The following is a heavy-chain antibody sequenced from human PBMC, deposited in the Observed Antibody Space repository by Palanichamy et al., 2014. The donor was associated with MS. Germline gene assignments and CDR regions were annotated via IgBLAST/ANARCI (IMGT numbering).Heavy chain of an antibody. J-gene: IGHJ4*02. CDR2: IKKDGSEK. CDR3: ARSGVFGDYFDD. CDR1: GFTFSTFW. V-gene: IGHV3-7*03. D-gene: IGHD3-10*01. Sequence: QLVVSGGGLVKPGGSLRLSCAASGFTFSTFWMDWVRQAPGKGLEWVANIKKDGSEKNYVDSVKGRFTISRDNAKNSLFLQMNSLTTEDTGVYYCARSGVFGDYFDDWGQGTLVTVSS.